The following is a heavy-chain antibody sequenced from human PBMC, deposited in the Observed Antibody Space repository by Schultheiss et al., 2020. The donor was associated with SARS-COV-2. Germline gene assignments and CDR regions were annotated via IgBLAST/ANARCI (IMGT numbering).Heavy chain of an antibody. D-gene: IGHD5-24*01. V-gene: IGHV4-59*12. CDR3: ARGWGDGYNNGPRQRFDY. Sequence: SETLSLTCTVSGDPIIGYYWTWIRQPPGKGLEWIGYIYYSGSTNYNPSLKSRVTISVDTSKNQFSLRLRSLTAADTAVYYCARGWGDGYNNGPRQRFDYWGQGRLVTVSS. CDR1: GDPIIGYY. CDR2: IYYSGST. J-gene: IGHJ4*02.